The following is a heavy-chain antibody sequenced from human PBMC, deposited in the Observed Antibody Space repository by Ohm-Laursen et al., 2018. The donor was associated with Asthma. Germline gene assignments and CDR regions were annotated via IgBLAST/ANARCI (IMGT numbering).Heavy chain of an antibody. Sequence: SLRLSCTASGYTFSRYSIHWVRQVPGKGLEWVASISTASTFIYYADSVRGRFTISRDKAKNSLYLQMNSLRPEDTALYYCTKDLLPGGADVWGQGTTVTVSS. D-gene: IGHD1-14*01. J-gene: IGHJ6*02. CDR1: GYTFSRYS. V-gene: IGHV3-21*04. CDR2: ISTASTFI. CDR3: TKDLLPGGADV.